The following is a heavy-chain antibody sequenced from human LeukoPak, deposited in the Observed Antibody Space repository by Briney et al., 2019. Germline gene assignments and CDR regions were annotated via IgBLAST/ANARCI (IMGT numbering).Heavy chain of an antibody. J-gene: IGHJ5*02. CDR3: ARGEGGYCSSTSCNWFAP. CDR1: GWSFSGSY. Sequence: SETLSLTCAVYGWSFSGSYWSWIRQPPGKGLEWIGEINHSGSTNYNPSIKSRVSISVDKSKHQFSLQLSSVAAADTAVYYCARGEGGYCSSTSCNWFAPWGQGTLVTVSS. D-gene: IGHD2-2*01. V-gene: IGHV4-34*01. CDR2: INHSGST.